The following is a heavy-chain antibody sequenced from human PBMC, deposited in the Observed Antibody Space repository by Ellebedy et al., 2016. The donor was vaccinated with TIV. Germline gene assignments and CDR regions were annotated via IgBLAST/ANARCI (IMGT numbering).Heavy chain of an antibody. J-gene: IGHJ4*02. V-gene: IGHV3-23*01. Sequence: PGGSLRLSCAASGFTFSSSVMGWVRQAPGKGLEWVSTISRTGDKTYYADSVKGRFTVSRDNSKDTLYLQTDSLGADDTAVYFCAKFSASTVTRGFDYWGPGTLVTVSS. CDR3: AKFSASTVTRGFDY. D-gene: IGHD4-17*01. CDR2: ISRTGDKT. CDR1: GFTFSSSV.